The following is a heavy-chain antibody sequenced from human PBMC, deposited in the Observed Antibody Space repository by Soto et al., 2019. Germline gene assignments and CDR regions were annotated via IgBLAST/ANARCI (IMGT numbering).Heavy chain of an antibody. CDR1: GFTLSDNW. D-gene: IGHD6-25*01. V-gene: IGHV3-74*03. Sequence: EVQLVESGGGLVQPGGSLRLSCAASGFTLSDNWIHWVRRAPGKGLVWVSRTNSDGSSVTYADSVKGRFTLSRDNAKYTWFLQMDSLRVEDTAMYYCVRAPEQRPFDYWGQGTLVTVSS. CDR3: VRAPEQRPFDY. CDR2: TNSDGSSV. J-gene: IGHJ4*02.